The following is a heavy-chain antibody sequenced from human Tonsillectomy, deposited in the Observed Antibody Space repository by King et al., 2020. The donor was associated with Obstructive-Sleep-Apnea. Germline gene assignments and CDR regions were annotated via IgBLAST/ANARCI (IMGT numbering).Heavy chain of an antibody. Sequence: QLVQSGAEVKKPGASVKVSCKASGYTFTGYYMHWVRQAPGQGLEWMGWINPNSGGTNYVQKFQGRVTMTRDTSISTVYMELSRPTSDDAAVYYCASCDYEDSGPVDYWGQGTLVTVSS. D-gene: IGHD1-26*01. CDR3: ASCDYEDSGPVDY. V-gene: IGHV1-2*02. CDR1: GYTFTGYY. J-gene: IGHJ4*02. CDR2: INPNSGGT.